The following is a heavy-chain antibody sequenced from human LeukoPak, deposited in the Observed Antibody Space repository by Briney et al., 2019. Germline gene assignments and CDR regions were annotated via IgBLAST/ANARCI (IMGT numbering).Heavy chain of an antibody. CDR1: GGSFSGYY. CDR3: ARVRGGSYFHLMDY. V-gene: IGHV4-34*01. Sequence: PSETLSLTCAVYGGSFSGYYWSWIRQPPGKGLEWIGEINHSGSTNYNPSLKSRVTISVDTSKNQFSLKLSSVTAADTAVYYCARVRGGSYFHLMDYWGQGTPVTVSS. CDR2: INHSGST. J-gene: IGHJ4*02. D-gene: IGHD1-26*01.